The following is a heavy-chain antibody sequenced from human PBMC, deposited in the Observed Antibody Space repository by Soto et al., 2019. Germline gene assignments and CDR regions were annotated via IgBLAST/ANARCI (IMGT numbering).Heavy chain of an antibody. D-gene: IGHD6-19*01. Sequence: QVQLQESGPGLVKPSKTLSLTCTVSGGSISSSDYYWSWIRQPPGKGLEWIGYIYYSGSTYYNPSLKSRVTISVDTSKNQFSLKLSSVTSADTAVYYCARVLSDGWYEGNYGMDVWGQGTTVTVSS. CDR2: IYYSGST. CDR1: GGSISSSDYY. V-gene: IGHV4-30-4*01. CDR3: ARVLSDGWYEGNYGMDV. J-gene: IGHJ6*02.